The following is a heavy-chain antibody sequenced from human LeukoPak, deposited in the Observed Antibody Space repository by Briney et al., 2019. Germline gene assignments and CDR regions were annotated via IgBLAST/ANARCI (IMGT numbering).Heavy chain of an antibody. CDR3: ARGYYYDSSGPTPDY. Sequence: GASVKVSCKASGGSFSSYAISWVRQAPGQGLEWMGRIIPILGIANYAQKFQGRVTITADKSTSTAYMELSSLRSEDTAVYYCARGYYYDSSGPTPDYWGQGTLVTVSS. V-gene: IGHV1-69*04. J-gene: IGHJ4*02. CDR2: IIPILGIA. CDR1: GGSFSSYA. D-gene: IGHD3-22*01.